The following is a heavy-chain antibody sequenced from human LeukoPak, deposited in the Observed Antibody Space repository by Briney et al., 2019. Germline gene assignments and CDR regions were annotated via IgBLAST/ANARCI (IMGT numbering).Heavy chain of an antibody. V-gene: IGHV3-23*01. J-gene: IGHJ6*02. D-gene: IGHD1-1*01. Sequence: GGSLRLPCAASGFSFSTYAMNWVRQSPGKGLEWVSGISGNGGSTHYADSVKGRFTVSRDNSKNTLYLQMTSLRAEDTAAYFCARAKRGTPLPISYYFYAMDVWGQGTTVAVSS. CDR2: ISGNGGST. CDR3: ARAKRGTPLPISYYFYAMDV. CDR1: GFSFSTYA.